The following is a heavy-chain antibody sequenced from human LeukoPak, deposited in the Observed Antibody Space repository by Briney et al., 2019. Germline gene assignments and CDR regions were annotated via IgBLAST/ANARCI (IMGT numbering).Heavy chain of an antibody. CDR2: INHSGST. V-gene: IGHV4-34*01. D-gene: IGHD1-14*01. CDR3: ARDKRKGMDV. Sequence: SETLSLTCAVYGGSFSGYYWSWIRQPPGKGLEWIGEINHSGSTNYNPSLKSRVTVSVDTSKNQFSLKLSSVTAADTAVYYCARDKRKGMDVWGKGTTVTVPS. CDR1: GGSFSGYY. J-gene: IGHJ6*04.